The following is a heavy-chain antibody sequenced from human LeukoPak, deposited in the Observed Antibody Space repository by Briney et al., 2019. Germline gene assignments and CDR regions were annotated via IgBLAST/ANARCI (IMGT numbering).Heavy chain of an antibody. CDR1: GFTFSSYG. Sequence: GGPLRLSCAASGFTFSSYGMHWVRQAPGKGLEWVAVIWYDGSNKYYADSVKGRFTISRDNSKNTLYLQMNSLRAEDTAVYYCARGRLVRGDAFDIWGQGTMVTVSS. J-gene: IGHJ3*02. V-gene: IGHV3-33*01. CDR2: IWYDGSNK. D-gene: IGHD6-19*01. CDR3: ARGRLVRGDAFDI.